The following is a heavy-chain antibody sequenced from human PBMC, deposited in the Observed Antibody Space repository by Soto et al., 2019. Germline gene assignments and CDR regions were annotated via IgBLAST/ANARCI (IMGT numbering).Heavy chain of an antibody. V-gene: IGHV3-48*03. CDR3: ARENSVQAWLHHFDH. CDR2: ISDDGASI. Sequence: GGSLRLSCEASGFSFSSFAMNWVRQSPGRGLEWVSYISDDGASIYYADSLKGRFTISRDNAKNSLSLQMNNLRAEDTAVYYCARENSVQAWLHHFDHWGLGTLVTVSS. J-gene: IGHJ4*02. D-gene: IGHD5-18*01. CDR1: GFSFSSFA.